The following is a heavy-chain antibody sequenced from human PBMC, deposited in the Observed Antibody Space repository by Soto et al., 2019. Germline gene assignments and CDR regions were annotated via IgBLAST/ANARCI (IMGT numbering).Heavy chain of an antibody. CDR3: ARTPRGYCSGGSCYSLSYYYYYMDV. CDR2: IYYSGST. V-gene: IGHV4-59*01. Sequence: SETLSLTCTVSGGSISSYYWSWIRQPPGKGLEWIGYIYYSGSTNYNPSLKSRVTIPVDTSKNQFSLMLSSVTAADTAVYYCARTPRGYCSGGSCYSLSYYYYYMDVWGKGTTVTVSS. D-gene: IGHD2-15*01. CDR1: GGSISSYY. J-gene: IGHJ6*03.